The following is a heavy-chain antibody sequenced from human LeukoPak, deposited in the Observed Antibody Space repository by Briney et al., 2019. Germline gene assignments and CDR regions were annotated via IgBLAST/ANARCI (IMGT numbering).Heavy chain of an antibody. Sequence: ASVKVSCKASGYTFTGHFIHWVRQAPGQGLECMGWSNPNSGGTNYAQKFQGRVTMTRDTSISTAYMELSRVISDDTAVYYCAREYSRYSGTYYDYWGQGTLVTVSS. D-gene: IGHD5-12*01. CDR1: GYTFTGHF. CDR3: AREYSRYSGTYYDY. V-gene: IGHV1-2*02. CDR2: SNPNSGGT. J-gene: IGHJ4*02.